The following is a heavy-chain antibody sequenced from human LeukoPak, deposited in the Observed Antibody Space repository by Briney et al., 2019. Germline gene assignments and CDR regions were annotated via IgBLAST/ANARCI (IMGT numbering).Heavy chain of an antibody. Sequence: GGSLRLSCAASGFTFSNAWMSWVRQAPGKGLEWVGRIKSKTDGGTTDYAAPVKGRFTISRDDSKNTLYLQMNSLKTEDTAVYYCTGAGSGYSSSWYDYWGQGTLVTVSS. J-gene: IGHJ4*02. CDR2: IKSKTDGGTT. D-gene: IGHD6-13*01. CDR3: TGAGSGYSSSWYDY. CDR1: GFTFSNAW. V-gene: IGHV3-15*01.